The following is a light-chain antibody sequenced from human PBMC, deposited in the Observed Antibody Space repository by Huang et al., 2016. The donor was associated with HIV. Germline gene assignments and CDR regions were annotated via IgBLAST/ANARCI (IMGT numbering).Light chain of an antibody. Sequence: DIVMTQSPLSLPVTPGEPASISCRSSQSLLHRNGNNHLDWYLQRPWQSPQLLIYLGSNRASGVPDRFSGSGSGTYFTLKISRVAAEDVGVYYCMQALQTPYTFGQGTKLEIK. J-gene: IGKJ2*01. V-gene: IGKV2-28*01. CDR2: LGS. CDR1: QSLLHRNGNNH. CDR3: MQALQTPYT.